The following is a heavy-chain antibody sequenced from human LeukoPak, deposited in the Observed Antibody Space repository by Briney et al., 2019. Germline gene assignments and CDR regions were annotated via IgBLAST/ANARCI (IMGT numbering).Heavy chain of an antibody. Sequence: GGSLRLSCAASGFTFSRYTMHWVRQAPGKGLEWVAVISYDGSNKYYADSVKGRFTISRDNSKNTLYLEMNSLRAEDTVVYYCARDQYDTWSRRGNFDSWGQGTLVIVSS. CDR2: ISYDGSNK. D-gene: IGHD3-3*01. J-gene: IGHJ4*02. CDR3: ARDQYDTWSRRGNFDS. CDR1: GFTFSRYT. V-gene: IGHV3-30-3*01.